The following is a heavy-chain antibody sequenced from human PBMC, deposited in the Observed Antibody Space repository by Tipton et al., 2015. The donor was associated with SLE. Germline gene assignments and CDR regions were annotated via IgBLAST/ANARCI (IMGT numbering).Heavy chain of an antibody. D-gene: IGHD3-10*01. Sequence: SLRLSCAASRFTFSTSGMRWVGQSPEKGLEWGSSISGSDGSTYYADSVKGRFTISRDNSKNTLYLQMNSLRAEDTAVYYCARRNSESGAFDMWGQGTLVTVSS. CDR2: ISGSDGST. CDR3: ARRNSESGAFDM. V-gene: IGHV3-23*01. J-gene: IGHJ3*02. CDR1: RFTFSTSG.